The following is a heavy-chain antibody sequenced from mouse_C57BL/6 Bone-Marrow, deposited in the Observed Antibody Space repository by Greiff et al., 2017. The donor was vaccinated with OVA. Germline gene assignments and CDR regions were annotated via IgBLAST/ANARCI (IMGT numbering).Heavy chain of an antibody. CDR2: IYPGNSDT. V-gene: IGHV1-5*01. Sequence: VQLQQSGPVLARPGASVKMSCKTSGYTFTSYWMHWVKQRPGQGLEWIGAIYPGNSDTSYNQKFKGKAKLTAVTSASTAYMELSSLTNEDSAVYYCTRGDYYGSSSDYWGQGTTLTVSS. J-gene: IGHJ2*01. CDR3: TRGDYYGSSSDY. D-gene: IGHD1-1*01. CDR1: GYTFTSYW.